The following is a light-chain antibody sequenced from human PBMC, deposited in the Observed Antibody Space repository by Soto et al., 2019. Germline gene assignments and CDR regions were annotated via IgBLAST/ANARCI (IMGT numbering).Light chain of an antibody. CDR2: AAS. CDR3: QQSYSTPPIT. CDR1: QSISSY. J-gene: IGKJ5*01. Sequence: DIQMTQSPSSLSASVGDRVTITCRASQSISSYLNWYQQKPGKAPNLLIYAASSLQSRVPSRFSGSGSEKDFPLTISSLQPEDFAAYYCQQSYSTPPITFGQGTRLEIK. V-gene: IGKV1-39*01.